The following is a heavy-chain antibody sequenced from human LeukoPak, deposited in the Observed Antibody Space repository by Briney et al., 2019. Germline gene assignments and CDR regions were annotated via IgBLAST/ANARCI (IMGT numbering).Heavy chain of an antibody. CDR3: ARWRKAVAGSWFDP. J-gene: IGHJ5*02. V-gene: IGHV1-2*02. CDR1: GYTFTGYY. D-gene: IGHD6-19*01. CDR2: INPNSGGT. Sequence: ASVKVSCKASGYTFTGYYMHWVRQAPGQGLEWMGWINPNSGGTNYAQKFQGRVTMTRDTSISTAYMELSRLRSDDTAVYYCARWRKAVAGSWFDPWGQGTLVTVSS.